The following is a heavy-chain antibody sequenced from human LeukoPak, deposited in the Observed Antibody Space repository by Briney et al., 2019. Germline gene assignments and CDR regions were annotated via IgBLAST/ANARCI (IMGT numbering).Heavy chain of an antibody. CDR1: GGSISSGSYY. V-gene: IGHV4-61*02. CDR3: ARDRSGSYGDWFDP. J-gene: IGHJ5*02. CDR2: TYTSGCT. D-gene: IGHD1-26*01. Sequence: SETLSLTCTVSGGSISSGSYYWSWIRQPAGKGLEWIGRTYTSGCTNYNPSLKSRVTISVDTSNMQFTLKLSAATAAYTAVYYCARDRSGSYGDWFDPWGQGTLVTVSS.